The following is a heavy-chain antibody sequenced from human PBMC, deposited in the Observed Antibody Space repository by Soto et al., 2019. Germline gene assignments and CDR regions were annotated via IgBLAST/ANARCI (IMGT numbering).Heavy chain of an antibody. D-gene: IGHD6-19*01. Sequence: QVQLVQSGAEVKKPGASVKVSCKTSGFTFTSYCMHWVRQAPGQGLEWMGIINPSGGGTSYAQKFQGRVSMTRDTSTSTAYMEMSSLRYKDTAMYYCATYYCAREGSSGWPFDYWGQGTLVTVSS. CDR1: GFTFTSYC. J-gene: IGHJ4*02. V-gene: IGHV1-46*01. CDR2: INPSGGGT. CDR3: ATYYCAREGSSGWPFDY.